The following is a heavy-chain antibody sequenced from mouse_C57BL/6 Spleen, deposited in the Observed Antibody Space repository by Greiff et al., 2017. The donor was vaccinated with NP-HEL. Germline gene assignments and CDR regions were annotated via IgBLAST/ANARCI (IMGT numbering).Heavy chain of an antibody. J-gene: IGHJ4*01. Sequence: EVKLVESGGGLVKPGGSLKLSCAASGFTFSSYAMSWVRQTPEKRLEWVATISDGGSYTYYPDNVKGRFTISRDNAKNNLYLQMSHLKSEDTAMYYCARARYYGSSYYAMDYWGQGTTVTVSS. V-gene: IGHV5-4*03. CDR1: GFTFSSYA. CDR2: ISDGGSYT. CDR3: ARARYYGSSYYAMDY. D-gene: IGHD1-1*01.